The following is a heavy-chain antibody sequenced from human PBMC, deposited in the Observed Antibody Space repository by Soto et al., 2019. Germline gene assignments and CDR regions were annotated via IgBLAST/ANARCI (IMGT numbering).Heavy chain of an antibody. CDR3: ARDPEGCFRWFDL. CDR2: IKQDGSEK. J-gene: IGHJ5*02. V-gene: IGHV3-7*01. Sequence: GGSLRLSCEASGFTFSSYWMSWVRQAPGKGREWVDNIKQDGSEKYYVDSVKGRFTITRDNAKNSLYLQMNSLRAEDTAVDYGARDPEGCFRWFDLWGQGTMVTVSS. CDR1: GFTFSSYW. D-gene: IGHD2-21*01.